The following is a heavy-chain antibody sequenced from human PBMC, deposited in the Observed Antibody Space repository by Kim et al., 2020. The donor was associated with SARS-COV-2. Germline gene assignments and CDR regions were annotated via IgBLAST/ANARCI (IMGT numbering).Heavy chain of an antibody. V-gene: IGHV4-39*01. Sequence: SETLSLTCTVSGGSISSSSYYWGWIRQPPGKGLEWIGSIYYSGSTYYNPSLKSRVTISVDTSKNQFSLKLSSVTAADTAVYYCARLTWIQLAFDIWGQGTMVTVSS. CDR2: IYYSGST. J-gene: IGHJ3*02. CDR1: GGSISSSSYY. CDR3: ARLTWIQLAFDI. D-gene: IGHD5-18*01.